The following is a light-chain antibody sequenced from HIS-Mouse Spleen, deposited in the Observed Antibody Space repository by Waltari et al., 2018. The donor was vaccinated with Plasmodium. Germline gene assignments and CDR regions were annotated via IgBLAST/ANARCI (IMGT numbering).Light chain of an antibody. Sequence: SYELTQPPSVSVSPGQTARITCPGDASPTTYAYWYRQKSGQAPVLVIYEDSKRPSGIPERFSGSSSGTMATLTISGAQVEDEADYYCYSTDSSGNHRVFGGGTKLTVL. CDR1: ASPTTY. CDR3: YSTDSSGNHRV. J-gene: IGLJ3*02. CDR2: EDS. V-gene: IGLV3-10*01.